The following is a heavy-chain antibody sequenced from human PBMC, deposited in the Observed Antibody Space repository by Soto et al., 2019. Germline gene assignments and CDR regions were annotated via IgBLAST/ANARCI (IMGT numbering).Heavy chain of an antibody. J-gene: IGHJ4*02. CDR3: ANLEGYCTNGVCYGYYFDY. V-gene: IGHV3-23*01. Sequence: GGSLRLSCAASGFTFSSYAMSWVRQAPGKGLEWVPAISGSGGSTYYADSVKGRFTISRDNSKNTLYLQMNSLRAEDTAVYYCANLEGYCTNGVCYGYYFDYWGQGTLVTVSS. CDR2: ISGSGGST. D-gene: IGHD2-8*01. CDR1: GFTFSSYA.